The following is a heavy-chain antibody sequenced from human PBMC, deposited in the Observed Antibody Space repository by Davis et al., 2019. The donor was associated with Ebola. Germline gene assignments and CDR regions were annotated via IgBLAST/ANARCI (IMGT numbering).Heavy chain of an antibody. Sequence: GSLRLSCAVYGGSFSGYYWSWIRQPPGKGLEWIGEINHSGSTNYNPSLKSRVTISVDTSKNQFSLKLSSVTAADTAVFYCARGSPYDTWGQGTLVTVSS. CDR1: GGSFSGYY. J-gene: IGHJ4*02. CDR2: INHSGST. D-gene: IGHD3-22*01. CDR3: ARGSPYDT. V-gene: IGHV4-34*01.